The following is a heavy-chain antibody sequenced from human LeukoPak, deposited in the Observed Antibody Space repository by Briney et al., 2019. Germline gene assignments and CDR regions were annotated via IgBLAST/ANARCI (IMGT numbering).Heavy chain of an antibody. D-gene: IGHD1-1*01. Sequence: GGSLRLSCAASGFTFSSYWMHWVRQAPGKGLVRVSRINSDGSSTIYADSVEGRFTISRDNAKNTLYLQMNSLRAEDTAVYYCAGTKTAPNWFDPWGQGTLVTVSS. CDR2: INSDGSST. J-gene: IGHJ5*02. CDR1: GFTFSSYW. CDR3: AGTKTAPNWFDP. V-gene: IGHV3-74*01.